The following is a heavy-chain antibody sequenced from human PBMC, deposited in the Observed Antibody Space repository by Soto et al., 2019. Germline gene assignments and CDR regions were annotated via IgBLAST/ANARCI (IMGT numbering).Heavy chain of an antibody. Sequence: PXESLKLSCKSSDPTHWIGLLRQKPGKGLEWMGIIYPGDSDTKYSPSFQGQVTISVDKSISTAYLHWSSLKASDTATYYCARLVNYYFGMDVWGLGTTVTVSS. CDR3: ARLVNYYFGMDV. J-gene: IGHJ6*02. CDR2: IYPGDSDT. CDR1: DPTHW. V-gene: IGHV5-51*01.